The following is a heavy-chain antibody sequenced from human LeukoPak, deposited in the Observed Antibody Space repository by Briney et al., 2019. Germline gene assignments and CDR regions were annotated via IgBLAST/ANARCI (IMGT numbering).Heavy chain of an antibody. CDR2: IYYSGST. D-gene: IGHD2-15*01. V-gene: IGHV4-39*01. CDR1: GGSISSSSYY. J-gene: IGHJ4*02. Sequence: SETLSLTCTVSGGSISSSSYYWGWIRQPPGKGLEWIGSIYYSGSTYYNPSLKSRVTISVDTSKNQFSLKLSSVTAADTAVYYCARQKYCSGGSCYSFGRWGQGTLVTVSS. CDR3: ARQKYCSGGSCYSFGR.